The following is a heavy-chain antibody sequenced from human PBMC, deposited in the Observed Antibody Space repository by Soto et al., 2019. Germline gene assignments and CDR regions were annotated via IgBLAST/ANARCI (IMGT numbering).Heavy chain of an antibody. Sequence: QVQLQQWGAGLLKPSETLSLTCAVYGGSFSGYYWSWIRQPPGKGLEWIGEINHSGSTNYNPSLKTRVPISVDTSKNQFSLKLSSVTDADTAVYYCARGGNSGYAYWGQGTLVTVSS. CDR3: ARGGNSGYAY. J-gene: IGHJ4*02. D-gene: IGHD5-12*01. CDR1: GGSFSGYY. V-gene: IGHV4-34*01. CDR2: INHSGST.